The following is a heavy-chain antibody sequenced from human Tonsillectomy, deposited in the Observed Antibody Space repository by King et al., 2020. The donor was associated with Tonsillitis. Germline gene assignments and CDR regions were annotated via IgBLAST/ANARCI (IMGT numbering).Heavy chain of an antibody. Sequence: QLQESGPGLVKPSETLSLTCTVSGGSISSYYWSWIRQPPGKGLEWIGYIYYSGSTNYNPSLKSRVTISVDTSKNQFSLKLSSVPAADTAVYYCARGGRDDYVWGSYRYIPFDYWGQGTLVTVSS. V-gene: IGHV4-59*01. J-gene: IGHJ4*02. CDR3: ARGGRDDYVWGSYRYIPFDY. D-gene: IGHD3-16*02. CDR1: GGSISSYY. CDR2: IYYSGST.